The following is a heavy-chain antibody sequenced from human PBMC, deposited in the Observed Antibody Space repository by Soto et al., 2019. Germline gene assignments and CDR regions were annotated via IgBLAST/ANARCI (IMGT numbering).Heavy chain of an antibody. CDR2: ISGSGGSP. CDR3: AKGSYYGSGSYKARYTQYYYYGMDV. Sequence: EVQLLESGGGLVQPGGSLRLSCAASGVTFSSYAMSWVRQAPGKGLEWVSAISGSGGSPYYADSVKGRFTISRDNSKNTLYLQMSSLRAEDTAVYYCAKGSYYGSGSYKARYTQYYYYGMDVWGHGTPVTVSS. D-gene: IGHD3-10*01. V-gene: IGHV3-23*01. J-gene: IGHJ6*02. CDR1: GVTFSSYA.